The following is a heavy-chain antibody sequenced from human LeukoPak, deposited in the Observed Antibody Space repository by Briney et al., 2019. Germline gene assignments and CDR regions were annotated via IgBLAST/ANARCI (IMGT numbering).Heavy chain of an antibody. CDR1: GFTFSSYA. CDR3: ARDRLGYDILTGSPYGMDV. V-gene: IGHV3-30-3*01. J-gene: IGHJ6*02. Sequence: GGSLRLSCAASGFTFSSYAMHWVRQAPGKGLEWVAVISYDGSNKYYADSVKGRFTISRDNSKNTLYPQMNSLRAEDTAVYYCARDRLGYDILTGSPYGMDVWGQGTTVTVSS. D-gene: IGHD3-9*01. CDR2: ISYDGSNK.